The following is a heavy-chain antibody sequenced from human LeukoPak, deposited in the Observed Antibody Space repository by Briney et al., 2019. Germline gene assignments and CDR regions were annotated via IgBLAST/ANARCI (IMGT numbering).Heavy chain of an antibody. V-gene: IGHV4-39*02. J-gene: IGHJ5*02. D-gene: IGHD6-6*01. CDR2: VDYSGST. Sequence: ASETLSLTCTVSGDSVSSRNYLWGWIRQPPGKGLEWIGNVDYSGSTYYDPSLRGRVTISLDTSKNHFSLNLNSVSDADTAMYYCARYSRSFGWFDPWGRGTLVTVSS. CDR1: GDSVSSRNYL. CDR3: ARYSRSFGWFDP.